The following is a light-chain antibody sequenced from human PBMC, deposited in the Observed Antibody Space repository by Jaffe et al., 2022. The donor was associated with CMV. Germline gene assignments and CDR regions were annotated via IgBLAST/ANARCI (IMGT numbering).Light chain of an antibody. Sequence: QSVLTQPPSVSAAPGQKVTISCSGTSSNIANNYVSWYQHLPGTAPKLLIRENNKRPSGISDRFSGSKSGTSATLGITGLQTGDEADYYCGTWDSSLSAVVFGGGTKLTVL. CDR1: SSNIANNY. CDR3: GTWDSSLSAVV. V-gene: IGLV1-51*02. CDR2: ENN. J-gene: IGLJ2*01.